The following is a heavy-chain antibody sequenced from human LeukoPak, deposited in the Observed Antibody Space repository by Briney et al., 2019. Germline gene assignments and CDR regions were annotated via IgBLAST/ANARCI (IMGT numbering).Heavy chain of an antibody. D-gene: IGHD3-22*01. CDR1: GFTVSSNY. J-gene: IGHJ4*02. CDR2: IYSGGST. CDR3: ARDSPKSTYYYDSSGYYLDY. V-gene: IGHV3-66*02. Sequence: GGSLRLSCAASGFTVSSNYMSWVRQAPGKGLEWVSVIYSGGSTYYADSVKGRFTISRGNSKNTLYLQMNSLRAEDTAVYYCARDSPKSTYYYDSSGYYLDYWGQGTLVTVSS.